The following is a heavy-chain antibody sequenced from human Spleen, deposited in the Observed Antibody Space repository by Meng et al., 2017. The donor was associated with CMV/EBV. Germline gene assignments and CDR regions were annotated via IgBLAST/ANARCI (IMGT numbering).Heavy chain of an antibody. J-gene: IGHJ5*02. CDR2: IIPIFGTG. D-gene: IGHD3-22*01. CDR1: GGTFSSYA. Sequence: SVKVSCKASGGTFSSYAISWVRQAPGQGLEWMGGIIPIFGTGKYAQKFQGRVTITTDESTSTAYMELSSLRSEDTAVYYCARTYRPGQAYYSDSSGYTTRSNWFDPWGQGTLVTVSS. CDR3: ARTYRPGQAYYSDSSGYTTRSNWFDP. V-gene: IGHV1-69*05.